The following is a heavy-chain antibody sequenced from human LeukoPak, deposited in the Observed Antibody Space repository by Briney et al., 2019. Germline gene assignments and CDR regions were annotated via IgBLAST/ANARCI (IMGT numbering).Heavy chain of an antibody. CDR1: GFIFSAFE. CDR2: ISTGGRTI. Sequence: PGGSLLLSCAASGFIFSAFEMNWVRQAPGKGLEWISHISTGGRTIYYADSVKGRFTISRDNAKNSLYLQMNNLRGEDTGVYYCARGSGYVLDYWTQGTLVTVSS. J-gene: IGHJ4*02. CDR3: ARGSGYVLDY. D-gene: IGHD2-15*01. V-gene: IGHV3-48*03.